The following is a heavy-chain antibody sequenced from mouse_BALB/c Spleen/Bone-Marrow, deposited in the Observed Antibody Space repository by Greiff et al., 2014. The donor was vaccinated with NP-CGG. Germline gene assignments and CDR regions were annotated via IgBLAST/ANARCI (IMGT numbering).Heavy chain of an antibody. CDR2: INSGGSYT. CDR1: GFTFSSYA. Sequence: EVKLVESGGGLVKPGGSLKLPCAASGFTFSSYAMSWVRQTPEKRLEWVATINSGGSYTYYPDSVKGRFTISRDNAKNTLYLQMSSLRSEDTAMYYCARGDWDEAMDYWGQGTSVTVST. J-gene: IGHJ4*01. CDR3: ARGDWDEAMDY. D-gene: IGHD4-1*01. V-gene: IGHV5-9-3*01.